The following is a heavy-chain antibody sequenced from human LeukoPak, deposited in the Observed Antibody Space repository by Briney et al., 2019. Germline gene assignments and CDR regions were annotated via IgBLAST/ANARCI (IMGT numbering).Heavy chain of an antibody. CDR3: ARARVEKYDILTGSYYYYMDV. V-gene: IGHV4-4*07. Sequence: PSETLSLTCTVSGGSISSYYWSWIRQPAGKGLEWIGRIYTSGSTNYNPSLKSRVTMSVDTSKNQFSLKLSSVTAADTAVYYCARARVEKYDILTGSYYYYMDVWGKGTTVTISS. J-gene: IGHJ6*03. D-gene: IGHD3-9*01. CDR2: IYTSGST. CDR1: GGSISSYY.